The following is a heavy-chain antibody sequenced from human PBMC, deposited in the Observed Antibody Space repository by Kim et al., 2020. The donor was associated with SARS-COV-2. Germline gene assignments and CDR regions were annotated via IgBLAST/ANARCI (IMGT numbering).Heavy chain of an antibody. Sequence: NPSLKSRVTISVDKSKNQFSLKLSSVSAADTAVYYCARVRYSSSWYGMDVWGQGTTVTVSS. CDR3: ARVRYSSSWYGMDV. D-gene: IGHD6-13*01. V-gene: IGHV4-4*02. J-gene: IGHJ6*02.